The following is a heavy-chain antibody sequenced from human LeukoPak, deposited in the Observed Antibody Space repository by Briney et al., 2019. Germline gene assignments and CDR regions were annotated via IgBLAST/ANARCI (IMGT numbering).Heavy chain of an antibody. Sequence: GRSLRLSCAASGFTFDDYAMHWVRQAPGKGLEWVSGISWNSGSIGYADSVKGRFTISRDNAKNSLYLQMNSLRAEDTALYYCAEDITRAVAGTPWDYYGMDVWGQGTTVTVSS. J-gene: IGHJ6*02. V-gene: IGHV3-9*01. CDR1: GFTFDDYA. CDR3: AEDITRAVAGTPWDYYGMDV. D-gene: IGHD6-19*01. CDR2: ISWNSGSI.